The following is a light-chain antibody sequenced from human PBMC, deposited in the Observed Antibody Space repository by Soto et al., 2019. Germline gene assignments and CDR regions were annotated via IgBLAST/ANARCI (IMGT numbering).Light chain of an antibody. CDR2: EVS. CDR3: DSLTTTSFV. J-gene: IGLJ1*01. CDR1: SSDVGAYNF. V-gene: IGLV2-14*01. Sequence: QSALTQPASVSGSPGQSITISCTGTSSDVGAYNFVSWYQHHPDKAPKLMISEVSNRPSGVSDRFSGSKSGNTASLTISGLQAEDEADYYYDSLTTTSFVFGTGTKVTVL.